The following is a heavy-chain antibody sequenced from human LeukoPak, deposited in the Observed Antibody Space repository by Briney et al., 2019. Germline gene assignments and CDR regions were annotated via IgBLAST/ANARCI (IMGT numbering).Heavy chain of an antibody. CDR3: ARGPRYSYGDSYRLADYYYYMDV. CDR2: IYYSGST. Sequence: PSETLSLTCTVSGGSISSYYWSWIRQPPGKGLEWIGYIYYSGSTNYNPSLKSRVTISVDTSKNQFSLKLSSVAAADTAVYYCARGPRYSYGDSYRLADYYYYMDVWGKGTTVTVSS. V-gene: IGHV4-59*01. CDR1: GGSISSYY. J-gene: IGHJ6*03. D-gene: IGHD5-18*01.